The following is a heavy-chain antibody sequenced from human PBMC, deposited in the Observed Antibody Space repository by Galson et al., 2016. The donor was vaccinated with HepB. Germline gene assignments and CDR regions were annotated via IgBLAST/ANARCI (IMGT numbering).Heavy chain of an antibody. J-gene: IGHJ5*02. D-gene: IGHD1-1*01. CDR2: VSPSGST. CDR3: ARQGLWSWFDP. Sequence: ETLSLTCTVSGGSINNYYWSWIRQPPGKGPEWIGYVSPSGSTNYNPSLKSRVTISADTSKNQFSLKLTSVTAADTAVDYCARQGLWSWFDPWGKGTLVTVSP. CDR1: GGSINNYY. V-gene: IGHV4-59*08.